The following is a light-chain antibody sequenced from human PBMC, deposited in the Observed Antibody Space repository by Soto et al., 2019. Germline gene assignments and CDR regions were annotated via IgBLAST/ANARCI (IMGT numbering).Light chain of an antibody. CDR2: GAS. CDR3: QQRSNWPPS. J-gene: IGKJ5*01. V-gene: IGKV3D-20*02. Sequence: IVLTHSPGTLCFSPGEIATLSFRASQSVPNNYLAWYQQKPGQAPRFVIYGASTRASGIPDRFSGGGSGTDFTLTISSLEPEDFAVYYCQQRSNWPPSFGQGTRLEIK. CDR1: QSVPNNY.